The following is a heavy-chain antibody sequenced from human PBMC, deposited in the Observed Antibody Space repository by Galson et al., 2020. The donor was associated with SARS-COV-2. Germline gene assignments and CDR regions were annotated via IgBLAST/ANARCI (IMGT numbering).Heavy chain of an antibody. J-gene: IGHJ4*02. D-gene: IGHD1-26*01. CDR2: ISSDGSIS. V-gene: IGHV3-30*04. CDR3: ARGGEWELPYYFDY. Sequence: GGSLRLSCAASGFTFSNYVMHWVRQAPGKGPEWVAVISSDGSISFYADSLKGRFTISRDNSKSTLYLQMNSLRAEDTAVYYCARGGEWELPYYFDYWGQGTLVTVS. CDR1: GFTFSNYV.